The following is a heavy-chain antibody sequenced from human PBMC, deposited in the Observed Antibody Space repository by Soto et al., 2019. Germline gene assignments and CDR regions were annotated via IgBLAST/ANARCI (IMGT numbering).Heavy chain of an antibody. D-gene: IGHD2-21*01. V-gene: IGHV3-7*03. Sequence: PGGSLRLSCAASGFDFRKYCMNWVRHVPGKGLEWVATIKDDGSQKFYVDSVKGRFTISRDNSKNSLYLQMNSLRTEDTALYYCVSKHHLFYYFYSRGQRTLVTVSS. CDR1: GFDFRKYC. CDR2: IKDDGSQK. J-gene: IGHJ4*02. CDR3: VSKHHLFYYFYS.